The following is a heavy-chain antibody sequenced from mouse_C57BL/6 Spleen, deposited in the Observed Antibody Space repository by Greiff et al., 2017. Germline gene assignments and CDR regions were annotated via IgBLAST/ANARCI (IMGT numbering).Heavy chain of an antibody. J-gene: IGHJ1*03. D-gene: IGHD1-1*01. Sequence: EVKLMESGGGLVKPGGSLKLSCAASGFTFSSYAMSWVRQTPEKRLEWVATISDGGSYTYYPDNVKGRFTISRDNAQNNLYLQMSHLKSEDTAMYYCARDYYGSSHWYFDVWGTGTTVTVSS. CDR1: GFTFSSYA. CDR2: ISDGGSYT. V-gene: IGHV5-4*03. CDR3: ARDYYGSSHWYFDV.